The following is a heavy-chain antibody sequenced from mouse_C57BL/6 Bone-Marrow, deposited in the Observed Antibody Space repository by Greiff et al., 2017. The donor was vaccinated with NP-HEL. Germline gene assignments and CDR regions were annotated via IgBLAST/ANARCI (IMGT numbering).Heavy chain of an antibody. CDR2: ISSGSSTI. J-gene: IGHJ1*03. CDR1: GFTFSDYG. D-gene: IGHD2-1*01. V-gene: IGHV5-17*01. Sequence: EVQLVESGGGLVKPGGSLKLSCAASGFTFSDYGMHWVRQAPEKGLEWVAYISSGSSTIYYAATVKGRFTISRDNAKNTLFLQMTSLRSEDTAMYYCATYGNYVGYFDVWGTGTTVTVSS. CDR3: ATYGNYVGYFDV.